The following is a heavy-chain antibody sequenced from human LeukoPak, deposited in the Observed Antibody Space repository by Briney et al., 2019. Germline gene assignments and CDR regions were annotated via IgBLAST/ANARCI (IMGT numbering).Heavy chain of an antibody. Sequence: PGGSLRLSCAASGFTFSSYGMHWVRQAPGKGLEWVAVIWYDGSNKYYADSVKGRFTISRDNSKNTVCLQMNSLRAEDTAVYYCARPRRIGYSTFDYWGQGILVTVSS. CDR3: ARPRRIGYSTFDY. CDR1: GFTFSSYG. V-gene: IGHV3-33*01. CDR2: IWYDGSNK. D-gene: IGHD5-12*01. J-gene: IGHJ4*02.